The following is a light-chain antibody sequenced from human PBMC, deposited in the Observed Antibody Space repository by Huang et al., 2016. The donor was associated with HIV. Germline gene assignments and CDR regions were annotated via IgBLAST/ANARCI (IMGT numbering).Light chain of an antibody. J-gene: IGKJ1*01. Sequence: DIVMTQSPDSLAVSLGEWATINCKTSQSLLYSSNNKNYLAWYQQKPGQPPKLLIYWASTRESGVPDRFSGSGSETDFTLTISSLQAEDVAVYYCHQYYATGTFGQGTKVEI. CDR3: HQYYATGT. V-gene: IGKV4-1*01. CDR1: QSLLYSSNNKNY. CDR2: WAS.